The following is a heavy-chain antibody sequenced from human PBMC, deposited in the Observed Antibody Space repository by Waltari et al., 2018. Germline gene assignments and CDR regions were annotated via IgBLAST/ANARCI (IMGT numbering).Heavy chain of an antibody. CDR2: IYYSGNT. Sequence: QVQLQESGPGLVKPSETLSLTCTVSGGSISSYYWSWIRQPPGKGLEWIGDIYYSGNTNYNPPRKSRVTISVDTSKNQFSLKLSSVTAADTAVYYCARQEGIVGATYFDYWGQGTLVTVSS. V-gene: IGHV4-59*08. J-gene: IGHJ4*02. CDR1: GGSISSYY. D-gene: IGHD1-26*01. CDR3: ARQEGIVGATYFDY.